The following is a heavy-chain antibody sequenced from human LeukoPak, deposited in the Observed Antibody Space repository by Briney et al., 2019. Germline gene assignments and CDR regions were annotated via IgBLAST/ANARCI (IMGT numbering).Heavy chain of an antibody. V-gene: IGHV4-59*01. J-gene: IGHJ4*02. CDR2: IYYSGST. CDR3: ARYGDYGRLDY. Sequence: SAALSLTCTVSGGSISSYYWSWIRQPPGKGLEWIGYIYYSGSTNYNPSLKSRVTISVDTSKNQFSLKLSSVTAADTAVYYCARYGDYGRLDYWGQGTLVTVSS. D-gene: IGHD4-17*01. CDR1: GGSISSYY.